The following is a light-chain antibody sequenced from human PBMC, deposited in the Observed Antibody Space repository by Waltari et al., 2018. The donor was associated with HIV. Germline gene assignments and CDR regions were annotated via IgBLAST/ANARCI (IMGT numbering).Light chain of an antibody. CDR1: LSYNSH. Sequence: EVVMTQSPATLSVSPGERATLSCRASLSYNSHLALYQHKPGQAPRLLIYGASTRATGVTARFSGIGSGTEFTLTISNLQSEDFAVYYCQQYNHWPPYTFGQGTKLEIK. V-gene: IGKV3-15*01. J-gene: IGKJ2*01. CDR2: GAS. CDR3: QQYNHWPPYT.